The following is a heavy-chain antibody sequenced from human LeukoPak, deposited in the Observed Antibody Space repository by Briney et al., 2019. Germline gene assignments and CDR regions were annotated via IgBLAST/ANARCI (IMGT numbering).Heavy chain of an antibody. Sequence: GESLKISCKGSGYSFTSYWIGWVRQMPGKGLEWMGIIYPGDSDTRYSPSFQGQVTISADKSISTAYLQWSSLKASDTAMYYCARSSYYDFWSDPEGFDYWGQGTLVTVSS. J-gene: IGHJ4*02. CDR3: ARSSYYDFWSDPEGFDY. CDR2: IYPGDSDT. V-gene: IGHV5-51*01. D-gene: IGHD3-3*01. CDR1: GYSFTSYW.